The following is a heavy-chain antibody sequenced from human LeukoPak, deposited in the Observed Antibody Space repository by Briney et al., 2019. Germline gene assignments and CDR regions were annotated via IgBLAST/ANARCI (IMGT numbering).Heavy chain of an antibody. J-gene: IGHJ3*02. Sequence: GGSLRLSCAASGFTFNTYSMNWLRQAPGKGLEWVSSISSDSRYIYYADSVEGRFTISRDNAKNSLYLQMNSLRAEDTTVYYCARPIVGATSAFDIWGQGTMVTVSS. CDR2: ISSDSRYI. D-gene: IGHD1-26*01. CDR1: GFTFNTYS. CDR3: ARPIVGATSAFDI. V-gene: IGHV3-21*01.